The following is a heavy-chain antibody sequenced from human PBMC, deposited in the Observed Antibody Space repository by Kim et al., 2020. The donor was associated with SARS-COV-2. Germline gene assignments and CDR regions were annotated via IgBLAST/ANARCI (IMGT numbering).Heavy chain of an antibody. V-gene: IGHV3-7*03. CDR3: AREVVYCSGGSCYSDYFDY. D-gene: IGHD2-15*01. CDR1: GFTFSSYW. CDR2: IKQDGSEK. J-gene: IGHJ4*02. Sequence: GGSLRLSCAASGFTFSSYWMSWVRQAPGKGLEWVANIKQDGSEKYYVDSVKGRFTISRDNAKNSLYLQMNSLRAEDTAVYYCAREVVYCSGGSCYSDYFDYWGQGTLVTVSS.